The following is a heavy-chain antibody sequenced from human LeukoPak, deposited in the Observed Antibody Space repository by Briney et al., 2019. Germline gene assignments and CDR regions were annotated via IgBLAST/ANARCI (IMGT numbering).Heavy chain of an antibody. CDR3: ARDRWGTAVVDY. Sequence: PGGSLRLSCAASGFTFSSYWMHWVRQAPGKGLVWVSRINSDGSSTTYADPVKGRFTISRDNAKNTVYLQMNSLRAEDTAVYYCARDRWGTAVVDYWGQGTLVTVSS. CDR1: GFTFSSYW. J-gene: IGHJ4*02. D-gene: IGHD5-18*01. CDR2: INSDGSST. V-gene: IGHV3-74*01.